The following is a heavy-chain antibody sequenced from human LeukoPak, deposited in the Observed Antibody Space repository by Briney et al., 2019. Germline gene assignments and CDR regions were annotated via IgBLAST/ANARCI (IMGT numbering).Heavy chain of an antibody. J-gene: IGHJ4*02. V-gene: IGHV3-30-3*02. CDR3: AKLESSIDY. D-gene: IGHD3-3*01. CDR1: GFTFSSYA. Sequence: GGSLRLSCAASGFTFSSYAMHWVRQAPGKGLEWVAVISYDGSNKYYADSVKGRFTISRDNSKNTLYLQMNSLRAEDTAVYYCAKLESSIDYWGQGTLVTVSS. CDR2: ISYDGSNK.